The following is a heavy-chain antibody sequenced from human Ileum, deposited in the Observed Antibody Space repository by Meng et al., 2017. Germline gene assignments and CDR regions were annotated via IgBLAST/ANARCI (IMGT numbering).Heavy chain of an antibody. V-gene: IGHV4-39*01. Sequence: QLQESGPGLVKSSQTLSLTCTVTGGSISSGDYYWSWIRQPPGKGLEWIGSVYFTGYTYYSPSLMSRVTISVETSKNQFSLRLTSVTAADTGLYLCARHGHFTPDKYYFDSWGQGTLVTVSS. J-gene: IGHJ4*03. CDR1: GGSISSGDYY. CDR2: VYFTGYT. CDR3: ARHGHFTPDKYYFDS. D-gene: IGHD3-3*02.